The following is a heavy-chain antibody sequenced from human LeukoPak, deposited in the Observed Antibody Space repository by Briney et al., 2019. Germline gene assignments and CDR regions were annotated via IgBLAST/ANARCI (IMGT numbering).Heavy chain of an antibody. V-gene: IGHV3-33*01. CDR3: ERNWDYYDSSGPIDY. Sequence: GGSLRLSCAASGFTFSSYGMHWVRPAPGKGLEWVAVIWYDGSNKYYADSVKGRFTISRDNSKNTLYLQMNSLRAEDTAVYYCERNWDYYDSSGPIDYWGQGTLVTVSS. CDR1: GFTFSSYG. J-gene: IGHJ4*02. D-gene: IGHD3-22*01. CDR2: IWYDGSNK.